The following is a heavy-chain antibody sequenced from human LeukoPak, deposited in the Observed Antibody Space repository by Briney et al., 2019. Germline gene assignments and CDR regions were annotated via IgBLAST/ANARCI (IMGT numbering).Heavy chain of an antibody. Sequence: SGGSLRLSCAGSGFTFSDYWMTWVRQAPGKGLEWVANIQEDGSDKYYVDSVKGRFTISRDNAKNSLYLQMNSLRAEDTAVYYCARSLSAPSYFDYWGQGTLVTVSS. CDR2: IQEDGSDK. D-gene: IGHD3-16*01. CDR1: GFTFSDYW. CDR3: ARSLSAPSYFDY. V-gene: IGHV3-7*01. J-gene: IGHJ4*02.